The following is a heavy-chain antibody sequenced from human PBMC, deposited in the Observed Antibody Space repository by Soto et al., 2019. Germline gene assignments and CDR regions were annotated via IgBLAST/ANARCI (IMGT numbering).Heavy chain of an antibody. CDR2: IIPIFGTA. Sequence: QVQLVQSGAEVKKPGSSVKVSCTASGGTFSCYAISWVRQAPGQGLEWMGGIIPIFGTANYAQKFQGRVTRTANESTSTAYMELSSLRSEDTAVYYCAREGVSSSSRSDYCGQGTLVTVSS. D-gene: IGHD6-6*01. CDR1: GGTFSCYA. CDR3: AREGVSSSSRSDY. V-gene: IGHV1-69*01. J-gene: IGHJ4*02.